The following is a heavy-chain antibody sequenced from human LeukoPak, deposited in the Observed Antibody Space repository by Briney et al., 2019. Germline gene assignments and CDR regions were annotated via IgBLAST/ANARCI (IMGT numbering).Heavy chain of an antibody. CDR1: GFTFSSYA. Sequence: GGSLRLSCAASGFTFSSYAMHWVRQAPGKGLEWVAVISYDGSNKYYADSVKGRFTISRDNSRNTLYLQMNSLRAEDTAVYYCGGAAPQGHYYFYIDVWGKGTTVTVSS. J-gene: IGHJ6*03. CDR3: GGAAPQGHYYFYIDV. V-gene: IGHV3-30*04. CDR2: ISYDGSNK. D-gene: IGHD6-13*01.